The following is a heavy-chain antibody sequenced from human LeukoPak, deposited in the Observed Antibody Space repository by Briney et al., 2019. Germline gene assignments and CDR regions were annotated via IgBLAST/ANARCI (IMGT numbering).Heavy chain of an antibody. CDR2: IKQDGSEK. Sequence: PGGSLRLSCAASGFTFSRYWMSWVRQAPGKGLEWVANIKQDGSEKYYVDSVKGRFTISRDNAKNSLYVQMNSLRGEDTAVYYCAKDSLRERIVGSTTRGVNDYWGQEPWSPSPQ. J-gene: IGHJ4*01. D-gene: IGHD1-26*01. CDR1: GFTFSRYW. CDR3: AKDSLRERIVGSTTRGVNDY. V-gene: IGHV3-7*01.